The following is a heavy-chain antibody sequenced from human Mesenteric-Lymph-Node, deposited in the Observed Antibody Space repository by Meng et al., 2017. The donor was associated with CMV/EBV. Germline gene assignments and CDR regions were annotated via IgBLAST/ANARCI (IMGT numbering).Heavy chain of an antibody. CDR2: ISSDGSNK. J-gene: IGHJ6*02. D-gene: IGHD6-19*01. CDR3: AKFSAGSYYYYGMDV. V-gene: IGHV3-30-3*02. Sequence: GESLKISCAASGFTFSNYAMHWVRQAPGKGLEWVALISSDGSNKLYADSVKGRFTISRDNSKNTLYLQMNSLSAEDRAVYYCAKFSAGSYYYYGMDVWGRGTTVTVSS. CDR1: GFTFSNYA.